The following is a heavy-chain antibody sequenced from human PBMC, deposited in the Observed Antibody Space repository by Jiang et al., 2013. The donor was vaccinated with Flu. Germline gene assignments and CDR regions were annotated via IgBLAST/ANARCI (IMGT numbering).Heavy chain of an antibody. J-gene: IGHJ3*02. Sequence: GAEVKKPGESLKISCKVSGYRFTTYWIGWVRQMPGKGLEWMGIIYPGDSDTRYSPSFQGQVTISADKSISTAYLQWSSLKASDTAMYYCARLQGMATTTDAFDIWGQGTMVTVSS. CDR1: GYRFTTYW. CDR3: ARLQGMATTTDAFDI. D-gene: IGHD5-24*01. V-gene: IGHV5-51*01. CDR2: IYPGDSDT.